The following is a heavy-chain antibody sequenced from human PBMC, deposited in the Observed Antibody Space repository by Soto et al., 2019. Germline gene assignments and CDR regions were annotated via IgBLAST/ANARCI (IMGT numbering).Heavy chain of an antibody. CDR3: AKDYCSSTSCYLFWFDP. CDR1: GFTFTSSA. D-gene: IGHD2-2*01. V-gene: IGHV1-58*01. Sequence: SVKVSCKASGFTFTSSAVQWVRQARGQRLEWIGWIVVGSGNTNYAHNFKGRVTITRDNSTNTVYLQMSSLRAEDTAVYYCAKDYCSSTSCYLFWFDPWGQGTLVTVS. J-gene: IGHJ5*02. CDR2: IVVGSGNT.